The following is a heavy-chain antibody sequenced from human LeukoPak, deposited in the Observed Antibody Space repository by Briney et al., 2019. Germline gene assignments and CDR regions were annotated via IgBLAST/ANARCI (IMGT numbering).Heavy chain of an antibody. V-gene: IGHV4-34*01. D-gene: IGHD3-3*01. CDR3: ARELRFLEWLSVYNWFDP. Sequence: SETLSLTCAVYGGSFSGYYWSWIRQPPGKGLEWIGEINHSGSTNYNPSLKSRVTMSVDTSKNQFSLKLSSVTAADTAVYYCARELRFLEWLSVYNWFDPWGQGTLVTVSS. J-gene: IGHJ5*02. CDR2: INHSGST. CDR1: GGSFSGYY.